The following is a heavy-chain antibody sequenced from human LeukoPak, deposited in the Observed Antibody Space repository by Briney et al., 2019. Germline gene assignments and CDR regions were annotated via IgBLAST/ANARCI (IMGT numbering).Heavy chain of an antibody. Sequence: PSETLSLTCTVSGGSISSHYWSWIRQPPGKGLEWIGYIYYSGSTYYNPSLKSRVTISVDTSKNQFSLKLSSVTAAGTAVYYCARTSSSGPVGGYYFDYWGQGTLVTVSS. V-gene: IGHV4-59*08. CDR2: IYYSGST. CDR3: ARTSSSGPVGGYYFDY. D-gene: IGHD6-19*01. CDR1: GGSISSHY. J-gene: IGHJ4*02.